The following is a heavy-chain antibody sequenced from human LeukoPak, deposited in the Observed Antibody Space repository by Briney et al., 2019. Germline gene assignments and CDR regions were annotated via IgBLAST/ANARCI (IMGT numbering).Heavy chain of an antibody. CDR2: INHSGST. V-gene: IGHV4-34*01. CDR3: ASGYGSGSYFYVYYFDY. Sequence: PSETLSLTCAVYGGSFSGYYWSWIRQPPGKGLEWIGEINHSGSTNYNPSLKSRVTISVDTSKNQFSLKLSSVTAAHTAVYYCASGYGSGSYFYVYYFDYWGQGTLVTVSS. J-gene: IGHJ4*02. D-gene: IGHD3-10*01. CDR1: GGSFSGYY.